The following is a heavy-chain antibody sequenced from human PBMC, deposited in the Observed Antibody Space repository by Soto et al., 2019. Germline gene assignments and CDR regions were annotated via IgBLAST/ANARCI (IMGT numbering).Heavy chain of an antibody. Sequence: ASVKVSCNASGYTFTSYDINWVRQATGQGLEWMGWMNPNSGNTGYAQKFQGRVTMTRNTSISTAYMELSSLRSEDTAVYYCARGDEYSSLSYYYYYMDVWGKGTTVTVSS. J-gene: IGHJ6*03. CDR1: GYTFTSYD. CDR2: MNPNSGNT. D-gene: IGHD6-6*01. CDR3: ARGDEYSSLSYYYYYMDV. V-gene: IGHV1-8*01.